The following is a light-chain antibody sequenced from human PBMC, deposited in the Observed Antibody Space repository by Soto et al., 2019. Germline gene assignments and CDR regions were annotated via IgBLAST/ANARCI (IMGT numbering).Light chain of an antibody. Sequence: MMMTQSPATLSVSPGERATLSCRASQSVSSSYLAWYQQKPGQAPRLLIYGASSRATGIPDRFSGSGSGADFSLTIRGLKPEDFAVYYCQQYRMSPNTFGQGTRLEIK. CDR2: GAS. V-gene: IGKV3-20*01. CDR3: QQYRMSPNT. CDR1: QSVSSSY. J-gene: IGKJ5*01.